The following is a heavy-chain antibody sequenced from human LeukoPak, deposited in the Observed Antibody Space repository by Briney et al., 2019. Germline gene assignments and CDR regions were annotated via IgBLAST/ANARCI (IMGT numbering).Heavy chain of an antibody. V-gene: IGHV3-7*03. Sequence: PGGSLRLSCAASGFTFSSYWMSWVRQAPGKGLEWVANIKQDGSEKYYVDSVKGRFTISRDNSKNTLYLQVNSLRAEDTAVYYCAKGVGCSGGTCYSGHGMDVWGQGTTVTVSS. J-gene: IGHJ6*02. CDR1: GFTFSSYW. CDR3: AKGVGCSGGTCYSGHGMDV. D-gene: IGHD2-15*01. CDR2: IKQDGSEK.